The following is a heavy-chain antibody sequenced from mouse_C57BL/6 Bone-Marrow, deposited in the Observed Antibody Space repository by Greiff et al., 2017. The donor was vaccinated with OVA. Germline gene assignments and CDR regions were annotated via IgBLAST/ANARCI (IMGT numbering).Heavy chain of an antibody. V-gene: IGHV1-42*01. CDR2: INPSTGGT. Sequence: EVQLQQSGPELVKPGASVKISCKASGYSFTGYYMNWVKQSPEKSLEWIGEINPSTGGTTYNQKFKAKATLTVDKSSSTAYMQLKCLTSEDSAVYYCARGAFYWGQGTTLTVSS. J-gene: IGHJ2*01. CDR1: GYSFTGYY. CDR3: ARGAFY.